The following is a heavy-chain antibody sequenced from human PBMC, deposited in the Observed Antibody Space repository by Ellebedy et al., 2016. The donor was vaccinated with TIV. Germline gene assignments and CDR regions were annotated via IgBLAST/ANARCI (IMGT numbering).Heavy chain of an antibody. V-gene: IGHV1-2*02. Sequence: AASVKVSCKTSGYTFTDYYIHWVRQAPGQGLEWMGWINPDSGGTNFAQKFQDSVTMTMDTSITTAYMELSRLKSDDTAVYYCARGADIVRVILSNYFYSTMDVWGQGTTVTVS. CDR2: INPDSGGT. J-gene: IGHJ6*02. D-gene: IGHD5-12*01. CDR3: ARGADIVRVILSNYFYSTMDV. CDR1: GYTFTDYY.